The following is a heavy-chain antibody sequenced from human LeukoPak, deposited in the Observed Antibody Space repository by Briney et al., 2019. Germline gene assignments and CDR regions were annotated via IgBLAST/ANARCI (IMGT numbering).Heavy chain of an antibody. J-gene: IGHJ5*02. CDR1: GGSISSGGYS. Sequence: SETLSLTCAVSGGSISSGGYSWSWIRQPPGKGLEWIGYIYHSGSTYYNPSLKSRVTISVDRSKNQFSLKLSSVTAADTAVYYCARASDWFDPWGQGTLVTVSS. CDR3: ARASDWFDP. V-gene: IGHV4-30-2*01. CDR2: IYHSGST.